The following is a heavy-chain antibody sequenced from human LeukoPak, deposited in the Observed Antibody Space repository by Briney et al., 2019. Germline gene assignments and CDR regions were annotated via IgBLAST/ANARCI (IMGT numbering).Heavy chain of an antibody. V-gene: IGHV3-23*01. Sequence: GGSLRLSCTASGFTFGDYAMSWVRQAPGKGLEWVSAISGSGGSTYYADSVKGRFTISRDNSKNTLYLQMNSLRAEDTAVYYCAKVGLWFEEYWFDPWGQGTLVTVSS. J-gene: IGHJ5*02. D-gene: IGHD3-10*01. CDR2: ISGSGGST. CDR3: AKVGLWFEEYWFDP. CDR1: GFTFGDYA.